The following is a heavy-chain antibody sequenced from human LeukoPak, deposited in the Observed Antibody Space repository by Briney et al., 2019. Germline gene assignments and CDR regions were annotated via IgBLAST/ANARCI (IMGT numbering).Heavy chain of an antibody. D-gene: IGHD5-18*01. CDR2: INPSGGST. V-gene: IGHV1-46*01. CDR1: GYTFTSYY. J-gene: IGHJ6*02. Sequence: VASVKVSCKASGYTFTSYYMHWVRQAPGQGLEWMGIINPSGGSTSYAQKFQGRVTITADESTSTAYMELSSLRSEDTAVYYCASSNGPGYSYGLKGMDVWGQGTTVTVSS. CDR3: ASSNGPGYSYGLKGMDV.